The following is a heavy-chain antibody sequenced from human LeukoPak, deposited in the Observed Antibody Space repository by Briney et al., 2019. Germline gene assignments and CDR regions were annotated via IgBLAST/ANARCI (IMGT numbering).Heavy chain of an antibody. CDR3: AKVEISWYYDSSGYPDY. D-gene: IGHD3-22*01. CDR2: IRYDGSNK. Sequence: GGSLRLSCAASGFTFSSYGMHWVRQAPGKGLEWVAFIRYDGSNKYYADSVKGRFTISRGNSKNTLYLQMNSLRAEDTAVYYCAKVEISWYYDSSGYPDYWGQGTLVTVSS. CDR1: GFTFSSYG. J-gene: IGHJ4*02. V-gene: IGHV3-30*02.